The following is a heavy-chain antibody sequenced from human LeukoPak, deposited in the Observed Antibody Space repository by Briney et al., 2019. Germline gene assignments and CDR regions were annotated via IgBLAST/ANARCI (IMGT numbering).Heavy chain of an antibody. D-gene: IGHD1-26*01. J-gene: IGHJ4*02. V-gene: IGHV3-7*05. CDR1: GFSFSGHW. Sequence: PGGSLTLSCAASGFSFSGHWMDWVRQPPGKGLEWVTNIKADGTEKYYENSVKRRFTISRDDAKMTVDLQMDNLRAEDTASYYCAYRNNFEYWGQGALVTVSS. CDR3: AYRNNFEY. CDR2: IKADGTEK.